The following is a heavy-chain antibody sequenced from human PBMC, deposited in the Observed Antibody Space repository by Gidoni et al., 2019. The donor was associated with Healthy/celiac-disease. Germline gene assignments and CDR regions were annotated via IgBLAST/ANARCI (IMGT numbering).Heavy chain of an antibody. D-gene: IGHD3-9*01. CDR2: ISWNSGSI. CDR1: GFTFDDYA. CDR3: AKGLVLTGRFGWFDP. V-gene: IGHV3-9*01. J-gene: IGHJ5*02. Sequence: EVQLVESGGGLVQPGRSLRLSCAASGFTFDDYAMHWVRQAPGKGLEWVSGISWNSGSIGYADSVKGRFTISRDNAKNSLYLQMNSLRAEDTALYYCAKGLVLTGRFGWFDPWGQGTLVTVSS.